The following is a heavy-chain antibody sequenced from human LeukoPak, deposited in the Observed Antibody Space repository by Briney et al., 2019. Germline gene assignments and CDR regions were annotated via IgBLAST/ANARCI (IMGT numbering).Heavy chain of an antibody. CDR3: AKDYSQLPFLYYFDY. Sequence: GGSLRLSCAASGFTFSSYVMSWVRQAPGKGLEWVSAISGSGGSTYYADSVKGRFTISRDNSKNTLYLQMNSLRAEDTAVYYCAKDYSQLPFLYYFDYWGQGTLVTVSS. J-gene: IGHJ4*02. CDR1: GFTFSSYV. CDR2: ISGSGGST. V-gene: IGHV3-23*01. D-gene: IGHD2-2*01.